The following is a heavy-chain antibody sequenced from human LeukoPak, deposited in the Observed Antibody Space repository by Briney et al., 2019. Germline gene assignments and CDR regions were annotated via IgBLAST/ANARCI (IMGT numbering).Heavy chain of an antibody. CDR3: ARDQGGERWFDP. CDR1: GLSFRGYS. D-gene: IGHD1-26*01. J-gene: IGHJ5*02. CDR2: ISSGSSLI. Sequence: GACLILSCSSSGLSFRGYSVKSVRQAPGKGLEWDSSISSGSSLIYYAHSVKGHFTITRDNSKSSVYLQMNSLRAEDTAVYYCARDQGGERWFDPWGQGTLVTVSS. V-gene: IGHV3-21*01.